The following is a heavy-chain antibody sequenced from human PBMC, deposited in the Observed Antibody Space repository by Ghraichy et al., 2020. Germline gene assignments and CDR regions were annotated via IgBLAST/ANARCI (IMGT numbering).Heavy chain of an antibody. D-gene: IGHD2-15*01. CDR2: ISGSGGST. Sequence: LSLTCAASGFTFSSYAMSWVRQAPGKGLEWVSAISGSGGSTYYADSVKGRFTISRDNSKNTLYLQMNSLRAEDTAVYYCAKGLQCSGGSCYFSFDYWGQGTLVTVAS. CDR1: GFTFSSYA. V-gene: IGHV3-23*01. CDR3: AKGLQCSGGSCYFSFDY. J-gene: IGHJ4*02.